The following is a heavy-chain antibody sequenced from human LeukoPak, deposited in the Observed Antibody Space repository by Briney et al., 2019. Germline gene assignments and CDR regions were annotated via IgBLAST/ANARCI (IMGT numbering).Heavy chain of an antibody. Sequence: GGSLRRSCAASGFIFSSYSINWVRQAPGKGLEWVSSISSSYSHIYYADSVKGRFTISRDNAMNSLYLQMNSLRVEDTAVYYCTRDPGIAAAGTVGYFDSWGQGILVTVSS. CDR2: ISSSYSHI. CDR3: TRDPGIAAAGTVGYFDS. J-gene: IGHJ4*02. V-gene: IGHV3-21*01. D-gene: IGHD6-13*01. CDR1: GFIFSSYS.